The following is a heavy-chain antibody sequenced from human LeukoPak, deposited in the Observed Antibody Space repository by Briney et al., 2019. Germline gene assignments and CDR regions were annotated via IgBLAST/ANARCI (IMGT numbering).Heavy chain of an antibody. CDR1: GYTFSSYA. CDR2: ISAGNGNT. D-gene: IGHD4-17*01. Sequence: ASVKVSCKASGYTFSSYAMHWVRQAPGQRLEWMGWISAGNGNTKYSQKFQGRVTITRDTSASTAYMELSSLRSEDTAVYYCARYGDSSDYWGQGTLVTVSS. V-gene: IGHV1-3*01. CDR3: ARYGDSSDY. J-gene: IGHJ4*02.